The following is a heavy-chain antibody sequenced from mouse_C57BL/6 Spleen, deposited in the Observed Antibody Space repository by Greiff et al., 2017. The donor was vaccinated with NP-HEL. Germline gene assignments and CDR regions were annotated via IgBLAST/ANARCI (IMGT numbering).Heavy chain of an antibody. J-gene: IGHJ2*01. CDR1: GFTFTDYY. CDR3: ARYGYYGSSDY. Sequence: EVQVVESGGGLVQPGGSLSLSCAASGFTFTDYYMSWVRQPPGKALEWLGFIRNKANGYTTEYSASVKGRFTISRDNSQSILYLQMNALRAEDSATYYCARYGYYGSSDYWGQGTTLTVSS. CDR2: IRNKANGYTT. D-gene: IGHD1-1*01. V-gene: IGHV7-3*01.